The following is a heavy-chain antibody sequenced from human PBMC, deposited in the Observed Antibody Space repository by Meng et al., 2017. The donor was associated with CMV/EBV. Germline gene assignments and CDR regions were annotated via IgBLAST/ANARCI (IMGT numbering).Heavy chain of an antibody. Sequence: VSPQGSGPGRVNLTQNLALPGAFFGGANSSGDYYWTCIRQPPGKGLEWIGYIYYSGSTYYNPSLKSRVTISVDTAKNQFSLKLSSVTAADTAVYYCARVMGPNRTPYYFDYWGQGTLVSVSS. J-gene: IGHJ4*02. D-gene: IGHD1-14*01. V-gene: IGHV4-30-4*08. CDR1: GGANSSGDYY. CDR2: IYYSGST. CDR3: ARVMGPNRTPYYFDY.